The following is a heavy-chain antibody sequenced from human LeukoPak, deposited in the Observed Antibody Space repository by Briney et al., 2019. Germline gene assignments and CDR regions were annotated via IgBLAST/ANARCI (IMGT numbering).Heavy chain of an antibody. Sequence: ASVKVSCKASGGTFSSYAINWVRQATGQGLEWMGWMNPNSGNTGYAQKFQGRVTMTRNTSISTAYMELSSLRSEDTAVYYCATSRESGGWFDPWGQGTLVTVSS. V-gene: IGHV1-8*02. CDR2: MNPNSGNT. J-gene: IGHJ5*02. D-gene: IGHD3-10*01. CDR1: GGTFSSYA. CDR3: ATSRESGGWFDP.